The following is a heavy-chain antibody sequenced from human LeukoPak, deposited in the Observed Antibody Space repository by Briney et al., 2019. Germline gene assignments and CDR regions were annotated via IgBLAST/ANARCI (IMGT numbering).Heavy chain of an antibody. Sequence: ASVKVSCKASGYTFTSYGISWVRQAPGQGLEWMGWISAYNGNTNYAQKLQGRVTMTTDTSTSTAYMELRSLRSDDTAVYYCARDVPYYYDSSGFDPWGQGTLVTVSS. V-gene: IGHV1-18*01. D-gene: IGHD3-22*01. CDR1: GYTFTSYG. CDR2: ISAYNGNT. J-gene: IGHJ5*02. CDR3: ARDVPYYYDSSGFDP.